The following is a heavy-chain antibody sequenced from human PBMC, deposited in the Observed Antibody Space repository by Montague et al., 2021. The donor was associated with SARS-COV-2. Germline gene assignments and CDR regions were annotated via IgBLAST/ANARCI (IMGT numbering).Heavy chain of an antibody. CDR1: GFSLSTPNVG. Sequence: PALVKPTQTLTLTCTFSGFSLSTPNVGVGWIRQPPGKALEWVAVXYSSDEKRYSPSLRNRLTITKDTAKNQVVLSLTYVDPVDTATYYCAHLIRYYDIFTGIPFDYWGQGSQVTVSS. D-gene: IGHD3-9*01. V-gene: IGHV2-5*01. J-gene: IGHJ4*02. CDR3: AHLIRYYDIFTGIPFDY. CDR2: XYSSDEK.